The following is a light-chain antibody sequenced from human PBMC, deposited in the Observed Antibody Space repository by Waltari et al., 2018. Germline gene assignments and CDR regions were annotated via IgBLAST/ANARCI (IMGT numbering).Light chain of an antibody. CDR3: QQYGSSPRT. Sequence: EIVLTQSPGTLSLSPGERATLSCRASQSVSSSYLAWYQQKPGQAPRLLIYGASSRATGIPDRFSGSGSVTDFTLTISRLEPEDFAVYYCQQYGSSPRTFGQGTKVEIK. CDR2: GAS. J-gene: IGKJ1*01. CDR1: QSVSSSY. V-gene: IGKV3-20*01.